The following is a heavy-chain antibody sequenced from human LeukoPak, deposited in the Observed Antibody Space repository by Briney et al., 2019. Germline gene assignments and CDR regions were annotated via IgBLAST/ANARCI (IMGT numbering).Heavy chain of an antibody. CDR1: GSTFSTYA. J-gene: IGHJ6*03. CDR2: ISSGGGTP. Sequence: GGSLRLSCAASGSTFSTYAMSWVRQAPGKGLEWVSVISSGGGTPYYADSVKGRFTISRDNSENTMYLQMNSLRAEDTAVYFCAKHSSWSYYYMDVWGKGTTVSVSS. V-gene: IGHV3-23*01. CDR3: AKHSSWSYYYMDV. D-gene: IGHD2-15*01.